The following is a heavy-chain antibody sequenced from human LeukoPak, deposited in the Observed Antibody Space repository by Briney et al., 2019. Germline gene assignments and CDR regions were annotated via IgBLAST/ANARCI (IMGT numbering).Heavy chain of an antibody. V-gene: IGHV4-4*09. D-gene: IGHD6-19*01. Sequence: SETLSLTCTVAGGSISSYYWGWIRQPPGKGLEWLGYIYTSGRTTSTPPLKSRVTISVDPSTTQFSLKLSSVPAADTAVYYCARHEGPSSGWYDYYYYMDVWGKGTTVTVSS. CDR1: GGSISSYY. CDR3: ARHEGPSSGWYDYYYYMDV. J-gene: IGHJ6*03. CDR2: IYTSGRT.